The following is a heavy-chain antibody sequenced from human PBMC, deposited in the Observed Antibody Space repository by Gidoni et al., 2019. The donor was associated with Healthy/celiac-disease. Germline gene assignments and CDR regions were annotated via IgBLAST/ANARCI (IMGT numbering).Heavy chain of an antibody. CDR2: INHSGST. CDR1: GGSFSGYY. J-gene: IGHJ3*02. CDR3: ASGMKVGAFDI. D-gene: IGHD1-1*01. Sequence: QVQLQQWGAGLLKPSATLSLTCAVYGGSFSGYYWSWIRQPPGKGLEWIGEINHSGSTNYNPSLKSRVTISVDTSKNQFSLKLSSVTAADTAVYYCASGMKVGAFDIWGQGTMVTVSS. V-gene: IGHV4-34*01.